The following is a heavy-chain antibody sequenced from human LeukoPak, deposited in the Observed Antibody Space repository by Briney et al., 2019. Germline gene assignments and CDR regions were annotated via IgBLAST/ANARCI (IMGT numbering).Heavy chain of an antibody. V-gene: IGHV1-46*01. CDR3: ARDNSVRDEAWWFYP. Sequence: ASVKVSCKAFGYTFTNNWMHWVRQAPGQGPEWMGLISPTGGSTAYAQKFQDRVTLTRDMSTSTDYLELSSLRSEDTAVYYCARDNSVRDEAWWFYPWGQGTLVTVSS. J-gene: IGHJ5*02. CDR1: GYTFTNNW. CDR2: ISPTGGST. D-gene: IGHD5-24*01.